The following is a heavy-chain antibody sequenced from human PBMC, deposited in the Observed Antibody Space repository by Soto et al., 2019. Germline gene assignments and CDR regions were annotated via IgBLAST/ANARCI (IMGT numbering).Heavy chain of an antibody. V-gene: IGHV3-23*01. CDR2: ISGSGGST. Sequence: HPGGSLRLSCAASGFTFSSYAMSWVRQAPGKGLEWVSAISGSGGSTYYADSVKGRFTISRDNSKNTLYLQMNSLRAEDTAVYYCAKDQVVQISYGMDVWGQGTTVTVSS. D-gene: IGHD2-15*01. CDR3: AKDQVVQISYGMDV. J-gene: IGHJ6*02. CDR1: GFTFSSYA.